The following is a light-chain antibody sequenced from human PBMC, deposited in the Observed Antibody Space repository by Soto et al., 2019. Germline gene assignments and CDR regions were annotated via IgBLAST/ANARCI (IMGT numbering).Light chain of an antibody. CDR1: SGHSSYA. J-gene: IGLJ3*02. Sequence: VLTQSPSASASLGASVKLTCTLSSGHSSYAIAWHQQQPEKGPRYLMKLNSDGSHSKGDGIPDRFSGSSSGAERYLTISSLQSEDEADYYCQTWGTGPWVFGGGTKVTVL. CDR2: LNSDGSH. CDR3: QTWGTGPWV. V-gene: IGLV4-69*01.